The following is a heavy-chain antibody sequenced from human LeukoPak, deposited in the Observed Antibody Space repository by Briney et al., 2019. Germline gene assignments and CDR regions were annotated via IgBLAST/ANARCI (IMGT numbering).Heavy chain of an antibody. Sequence: GGSLRLSCAASGFTFSSYGMHWVRQAPGKGLEWVAFISYDGSNKYYADSVKGRFTISRDNAKNSLYLQMNSLRAEDTAVYYCARVMGATDYWGQGTLVTVSS. J-gene: IGHJ4*02. V-gene: IGHV3-30*12. CDR2: ISYDGSNK. CDR1: GFTFSSYG. CDR3: ARVMGATDY. D-gene: IGHD1-26*01.